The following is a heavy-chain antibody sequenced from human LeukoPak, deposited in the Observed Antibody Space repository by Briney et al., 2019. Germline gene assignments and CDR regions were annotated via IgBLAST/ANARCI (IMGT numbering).Heavy chain of an antibody. J-gene: IGHJ3*02. V-gene: IGHV4-30-4*08. CDR1: GGSISSGEYY. CDR3: ARDRVAVAGTRAFYI. Sequence: SETLSLTCTASGGSISSGEYYWSWIRQPPGKGLEWIGYIYYSGSTYYNPSLKSRVTMSVDTSKNQFSLKLSSVAAADTAVYYCARDRVAVAGTRAFYIWGQGTMVTVSS. D-gene: IGHD6-19*01. CDR2: IYYSGST.